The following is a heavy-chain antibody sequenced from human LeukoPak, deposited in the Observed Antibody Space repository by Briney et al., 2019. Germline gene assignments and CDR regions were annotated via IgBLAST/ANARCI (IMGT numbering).Heavy chain of an antibody. V-gene: IGHV3-30-3*01. CDR2: ISYDGSNK. CDR3: ARDDGSGSPFYYFDC. CDR1: GFTFSSYA. J-gene: IGHJ4*02. D-gene: IGHD3-22*01. Sequence: GGSLRLSCAASGFTFSSYAMHWVRQAPGKGLEWVAVISYDGSNKYYADSVKGRFTISRDNSKNTLYLQMNSLRAEDTAVYYCARDDGSGSPFYYFDCWGQATLVTVSS.